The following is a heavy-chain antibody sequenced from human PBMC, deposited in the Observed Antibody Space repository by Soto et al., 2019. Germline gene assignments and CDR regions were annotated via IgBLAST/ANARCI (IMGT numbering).Heavy chain of an antibody. CDR3: ARGDGTGLHSSGWSPRF. CDR2: ISSGTTYS. CDR1: GFTFSIST. J-gene: IGHJ4*02. Sequence: GGSLRLSCAASGFTFSISTMNWVRQAPGKRLEWVSSISSGTTYSYYADSVKGRFSISRDNAKSSLYLQMNSLRVDDTAVYYCARGDGTGLHSSGWSPRFWGQGTLVTVYS. D-gene: IGHD6-13*01. V-gene: IGHV3-21*06.